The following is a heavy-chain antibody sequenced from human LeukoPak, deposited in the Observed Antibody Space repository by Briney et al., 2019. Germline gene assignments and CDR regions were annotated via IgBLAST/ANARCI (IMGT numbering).Heavy chain of an antibody. CDR1: GYSFTNYW. D-gene: IGHD2-21*02. CDR2: IYPVDSDT. Sequence: KFGESLKVSCKGSGYSFTNYWIGWVRQMPGKGLEWMGIIYPVDSDTKYSPSFQGQVALTADKSISTAYLQWSGLKASDTAVYYCARRAFDCGGGDCYDTFDYWGQGTLVTVSS. V-gene: IGHV5-51*01. J-gene: IGHJ4*02. CDR3: ARRAFDCGGGDCYDTFDY.